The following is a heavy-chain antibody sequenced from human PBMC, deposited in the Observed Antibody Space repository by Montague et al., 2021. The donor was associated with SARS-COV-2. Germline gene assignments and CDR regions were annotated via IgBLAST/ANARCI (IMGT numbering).Heavy chain of an antibody. CDR3: ARGMGGGYLYYFDY. CDR1: GGSISSYY. D-gene: IGHD1-26*01. V-gene: IGHV4-59*01. CDR2: IYYSGST. Sequence: SETLSLTCTVSGGSISSYYWSWIRQPPGKGLEWIGYIYYSGSTNYNPSLKSRVTILVDMSKNQFSLKLGSVTAADTAVYYCARGMGGGYLYYFDYWGQGTLVTVSS. J-gene: IGHJ4*02.